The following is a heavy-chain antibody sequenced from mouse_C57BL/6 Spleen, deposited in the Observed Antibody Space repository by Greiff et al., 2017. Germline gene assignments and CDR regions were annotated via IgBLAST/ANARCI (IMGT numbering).Heavy chain of an antibody. CDR3: ARGYSNSFAY. CDR1: GYAFTNYL. CDR2: INPGSGGT. Sequence: VQLQQSGAELVRPGTSVKVSCKASGYAFTNYLREWVKQRPGQGLEWIGGINPGSGGTNYNERFKGKATLTADKSSSTACMQLRSLTSEDSAVYFCARGYSNSFAYWGQGTLVTVSA. V-gene: IGHV1-54*01. D-gene: IGHD2-5*01. J-gene: IGHJ3*01.